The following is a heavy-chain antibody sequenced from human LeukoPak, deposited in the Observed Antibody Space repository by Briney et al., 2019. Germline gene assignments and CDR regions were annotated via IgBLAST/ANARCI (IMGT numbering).Heavy chain of an antibody. J-gene: IGHJ4*02. CDR1: GGSISSYY. CDR3: ASQVAALGAYFDY. V-gene: IGHV4-59*08. Sequence: SETLSLTCTVSGGSISSYYWSWIRQPPGKGLEWIGYNYYSGSTNYNPSLKSRVTISVDTSKNQFSLKLSSVTAADTAVYYCASQVAALGAYFDYWGQGTLVTVSS. CDR2: NYYSGST. D-gene: IGHD2-15*01.